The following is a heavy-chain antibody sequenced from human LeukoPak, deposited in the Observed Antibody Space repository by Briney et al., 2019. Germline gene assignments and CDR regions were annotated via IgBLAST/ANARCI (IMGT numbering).Heavy chain of an antibody. CDR3: ARESYDFWSGYSRYGMDV. D-gene: IGHD3-3*01. J-gene: IGHJ6*02. CDR2: IYYSGST. Sequence: PSETLSFTCTVSGGSVSSGSYYWSWIRQPPGKGLEWIGYIYYSGSTNYNPSLKSRVTISVDTSKNQFSLKLSSVTAADTAVYYCARESYDFWSGYSRYGMDVWGQGTTVTVSS. CDR1: GGSVSSGSYY. V-gene: IGHV4-61*01.